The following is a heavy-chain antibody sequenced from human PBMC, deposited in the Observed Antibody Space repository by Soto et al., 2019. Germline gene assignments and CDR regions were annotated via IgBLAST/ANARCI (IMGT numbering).Heavy chain of an antibody. D-gene: IGHD3-22*01. CDR3: FIVVVITPY. CDR2: IGGSGGST. Sequence: GGSLRLSCAASGFTFSSYAMSWVRQAPGKGLEWVSAIGGSGGSTYYADSVKGRFTISRDNSKNTLYLQMNSLRAEDTAVYYCFIVVVITPYWGQGTLGTVSS. V-gene: IGHV3-23*01. J-gene: IGHJ4*02. CDR1: GFTFSSYA.